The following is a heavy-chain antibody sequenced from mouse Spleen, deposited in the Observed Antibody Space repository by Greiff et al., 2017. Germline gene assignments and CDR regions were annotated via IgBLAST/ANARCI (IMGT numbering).Heavy chain of an antibody. CDR1: GFTFSDYG. D-gene: IGHD2-14*01. CDR2: ISSGSSTI. V-gene: IGHV5-17*01. Sequence: EVMLVESGGGLVKPGGSLKLSCAASGFTFSDYGMHWVRQAPEKGLEWVAYISSGSSTIYYADTVKGRFTISRDNAKNTLFLQMTSLRSEDTAMYYCARTYDGGDYFDYWGQGTTLTVSS. J-gene: IGHJ2*01. CDR3: ARTYDGGDYFDY.